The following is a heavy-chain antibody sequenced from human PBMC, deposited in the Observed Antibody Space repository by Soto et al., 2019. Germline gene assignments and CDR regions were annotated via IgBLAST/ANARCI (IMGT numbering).Heavy chain of an antibody. CDR1: GFTFSSYA. D-gene: IGHD1-26*01. CDR2: ISYDGSNK. J-gene: IGHJ4*02. Sequence: GGSLRLSCAASGFTFSSYAMHWVRQAPGKGLEWVAVISYDGSNKYYADSVKGRFTISRDNSKNTLYLQMNSLRAEDAAVYYCARDGSGSYYGFDYWGQGTLVTVSS. V-gene: IGHV3-30-3*01. CDR3: ARDGSGSYYGFDY.